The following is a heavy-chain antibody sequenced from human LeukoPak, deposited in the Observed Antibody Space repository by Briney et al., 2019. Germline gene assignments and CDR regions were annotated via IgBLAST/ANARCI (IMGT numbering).Heavy chain of an antibody. CDR2: IYWNDDK. V-gene: IGHV2-5*01. CDR3: AHIRTLSTSGYYPLFDY. D-gene: IGHD3-22*01. CDR1: GFSLSTSGVG. Sequence: ESGPTLVKPTQTLTLTCTFSGFSLSTSGVGVGWIRQPPGKALEWLALIYWNDDKRYSPSLKSRLTITKDTSKNQVVLTMTNMDPVDTATYYCAHIRTLSTSGYYPLFDYWGQRTLVTVSS. J-gene: IGHJ4*02.